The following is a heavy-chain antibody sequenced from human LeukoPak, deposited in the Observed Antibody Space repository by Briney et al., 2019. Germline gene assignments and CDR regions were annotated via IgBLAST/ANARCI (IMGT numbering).Heavy chain of an antibody. D-gene: IGHD3-9*01. CDR3: ARGYYDILTGYAYYFDY. CDR1: GGSISSYY. J-gene: IGHJ4*02. CDR2: IYTSGST. V-gene: IGHV4-4*07. Sequence: PSETLSLTCTVSGGSISSYYWSWIRQPARKGLEWIGRIYTSGSTNYNPSLKSRVTMSVDTSKNQFSLKLSSVTAADTAVYYCARGYYDILTGYAYYFDYWGQGTLVTVSS.